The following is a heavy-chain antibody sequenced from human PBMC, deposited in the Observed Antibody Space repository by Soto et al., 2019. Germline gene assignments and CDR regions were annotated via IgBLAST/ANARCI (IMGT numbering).Heavy chain of an antibody. Sequence: ASVKVSCKASGYTFTSYDINWVRQATGQGLEWMGWMNPNSGNTGYAQKFQGRVTMTRNTSISTAYMELSSLRSEDTAVYYCERGAYDYGDYEGMDYYYYYYMDVSGKGTTVTVSS. V-gene: IGHV1-8*01. CDR1: GYTFTSYD. CDR2: MNPNSGNT. D-gene: IGHD4-17*01. CDR3: ERGAYDYGDYEGMDYYYYYYMDV. J-gene: IGHJ6*03.